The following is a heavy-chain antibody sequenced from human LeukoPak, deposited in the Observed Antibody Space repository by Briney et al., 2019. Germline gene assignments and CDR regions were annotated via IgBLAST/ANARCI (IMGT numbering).Heavy chain of an antibody. CDR3: ARDGY. CDR2: IYHTGRT. Sequence: SETLSLTCTVSGDSISSSGYYSTWIRQTPGRGLEWIASIYHTGRTLSNPSLKSRVTISVDRSKNQFSLKLSSVTAADTAVYYCARDGYWGQGTLVTVSS. J-gene: IGHJ4*02. V-gene: IGHV4-30-2*01. CDR1: GDSISSSGYY.